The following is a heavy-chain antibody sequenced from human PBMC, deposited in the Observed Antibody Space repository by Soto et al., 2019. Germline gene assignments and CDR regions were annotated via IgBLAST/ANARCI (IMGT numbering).Heavy chain of an antibody. CDR3: TTDLVVKYYYDSSGYQDFDY. J-gene: IGHJ4*02. CDR2: IKSKTDGGTT. CDR1: GFTFSNAW. V-gene: IGHV3-15*07. D-gene: IGHD3-22*01. Sequence: GGSLRLSCAASGFTFSNAWMNWVRQAPGKGLEWVGRIKSKTDGGTTDYAAPVKGRFTISRDDSKNTLYLQMNSLKTEDTAVYYCTTDLVVKYYYDSSGYQDFDYWGQGTLVTVSS.